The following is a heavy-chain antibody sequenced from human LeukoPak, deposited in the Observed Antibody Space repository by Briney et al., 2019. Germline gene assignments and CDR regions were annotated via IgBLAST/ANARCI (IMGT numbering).Heavy chain of an antibody. V-gene: IGHV3-48*01. Sequence: GGSLRLSCAASGFTFNTYSMNWVRQAPGKGLEWVSYISSGSSTIYYAVSVKGRFTISRDNAKNSLYLQMNSLRAEDTAVYYCAKGVETSTTGELPYYFDYWGQGTLVTVSS. CDR1: GFTFNTYS. CDR3: AKGVETSTTGELPYYFDY. CDR2: ISSGSSTI. J-gene: IGHJ4*02. D-gene: IGHD3-10*01.